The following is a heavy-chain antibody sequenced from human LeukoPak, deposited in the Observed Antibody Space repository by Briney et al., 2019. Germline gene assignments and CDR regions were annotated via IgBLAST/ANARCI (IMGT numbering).Heavy chain of an antibody. CDR3: ARPAPYNWNYFGVGNWFDP. CDR2: INPNSGGT. D-gene: IGHD1-7*01. CDR1: GYTFTGYY. Sequence: ASVKVSCKASGYTFTGYYMHWVRQAPGQGLEWMGWINPNSGGTNYAQKFQGRVTMTRDTSISTAYMELSRLRSDDTAVYYCARPAPYNWNYFGVGNWFDPWGQGTLVTVSS. J-gene: IGHJ5*02. V-gene: IGHV1-2*02.